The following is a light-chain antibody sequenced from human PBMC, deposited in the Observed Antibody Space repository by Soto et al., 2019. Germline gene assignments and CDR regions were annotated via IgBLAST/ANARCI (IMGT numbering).Light chain of an antibody. J-gene: IGKJ3*01. CDR1: QDISNY. CDR3: QQYDNPFT. Sequence: DIQMTQSPSSLSASVGDRVTITCQASQDISNYLNWYQQKPGKAPKLLIYDASNLETGVPSRFSGSGSGTDFTFTISSLQPEDIATYYCQQYDNPFTFGPGTKADIK. V-gene: IGKV1-33*01. CDR2: DAS.